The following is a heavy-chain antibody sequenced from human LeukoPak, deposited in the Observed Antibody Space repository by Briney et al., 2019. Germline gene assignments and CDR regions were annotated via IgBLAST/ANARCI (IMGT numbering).Heavy chain of an antibody. CDR2: IQQDGSEK. CDR3: AGAAGWEQAH. D-gene: IGHD1-26*01. V-gene: IGHV3-7*01. Sequence: PGGSLRLSCAASGFTFTSYWMTWVRQAPGKGLEWVANIQQDGSEKNYVDSAKGRFTISRDNTKNSLYLQMNSLRAEDTAVYYCAGAAGWEQAHWGQGTQVTVSS. J-gene: IGHJ4*02. CDR1: GFTFTSYW.